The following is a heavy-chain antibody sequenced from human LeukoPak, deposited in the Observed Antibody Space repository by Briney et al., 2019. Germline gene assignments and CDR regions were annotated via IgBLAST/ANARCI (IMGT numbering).Heavy chain of an antibody. Sequence: GGSLRLTCAASGITFSRYGMHWVRQAPGKGLEWVAFIRYDGSDKYYADSVKGRFTISRDNSKNTLSLQMNSLRPEDTAVYYCTRAGGLVRGVHYYYYMDVWGKGTTVTISS. D-gene: IGHD3-10*01. J-gene: IGHJ6*03. CDR1: GITFSRYG. CDR2: IRYDGSDK. V-gene: IGHV3-30*02. CDR3: TRAGGLVRGVHYYYYMDV.